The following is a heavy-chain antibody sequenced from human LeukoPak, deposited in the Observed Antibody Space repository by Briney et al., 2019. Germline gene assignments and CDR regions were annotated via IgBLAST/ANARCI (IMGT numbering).Heavy chain of an antibody. V-gene: IGHV4-34*01. Sequence: SETLSLTCAVYGGSFSGYYWSWIRQPPGKGLEWIGEINHSGSTNYNPSLKSRVTISVDTSKNQFSLKLSSVTAADTAVYYCARHRLYCSSTSRRNNWFDPWGQGTLVTVSS. CDR1: GGSFSGYY. CDR3: ARHRLYCSSTSRRNNWFDP. D-gene: IGHD2-2*01. CDR2: INHSGST. J-gene: IGHJ5*02.